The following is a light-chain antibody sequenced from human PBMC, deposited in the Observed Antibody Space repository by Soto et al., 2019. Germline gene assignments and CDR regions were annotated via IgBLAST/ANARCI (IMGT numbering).Light chain of an antibody. V-gene: IGKV1-5*03. CDR1: QSISSW. CDR3: QQYNSYS. J-gene: IGKJ4*01. Sequence: DIQMTQSPSTLSASVGDRVTITCRASQSISSWLAWYQQKPGKAPKLLIYKASSLESGVPSRFSGSGSGTEFTPTISSLQPDDFATYYCQQYNSYSFGGGTKAEIK. CDR2: KAS.